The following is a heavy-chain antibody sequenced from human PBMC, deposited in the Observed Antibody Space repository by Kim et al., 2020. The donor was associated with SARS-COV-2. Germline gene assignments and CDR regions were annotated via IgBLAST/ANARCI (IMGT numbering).Heavy chain of an antibody. CDR2: IKQDGSEK. V-gene: IGHV3-7*03. Sequence: GGSLRLSCAASGFTFSSYWMSWVRQAPGKGLEWVANIKQDGSEKYYVDSVKGRFTISRDNAKNSLYLQMNSLRAEDTAVYYCARVLLGLRQPESYYFDYWGQGTLVTVSS. J-gene: IGHJ4*02. CDR3: ARVLLGLRQPESYYFDY. CDR1: GFTFSSYW. D-gene: IGHD7-27*01.